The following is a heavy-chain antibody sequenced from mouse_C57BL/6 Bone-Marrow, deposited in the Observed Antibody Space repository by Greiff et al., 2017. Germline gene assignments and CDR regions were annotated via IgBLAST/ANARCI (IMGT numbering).Heavy chain of an antibody. V-gene: IGHV1-39*01. J-gene: IGHJ4*01. D-gene: IGHD2-4*01. CDR1: GYSFTDYN. Sequence: EVQLQQSGPELVKPGASVKISCKASGYSFTDYNMNWVKQSNGKSLEWIGVINPNYGTTSYNQKFKGKATLTVDQSSSTAYMQINSLKSEDAAFYYCSRGYDYDYAIDYWGQGTSVTVSS. CDR2: INPNYGTT. CDR3: SRGYDYDYAIDY.